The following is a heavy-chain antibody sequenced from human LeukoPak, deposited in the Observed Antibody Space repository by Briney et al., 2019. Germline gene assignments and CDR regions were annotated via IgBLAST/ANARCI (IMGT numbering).Heavy chain of an antibody. CDR1: GGSISSGGYY. CDR3: ARDRAGSRDAFDI. J-gene: IGHJ3*02. CDR2: ISSSSSYT. Sequence: LSLTCTVSGGSISSGGYYWSWIRQAPGKGLEWVSYISSSSSYTNYADSVKGRFTISRDNAKNSLYLQMNSLRAEDTAVYYCARDRAGSRDAFDIWGQGTMVTVSS. V-gene: IGHV3-11*06. D-gene: IGHD6-19*01.